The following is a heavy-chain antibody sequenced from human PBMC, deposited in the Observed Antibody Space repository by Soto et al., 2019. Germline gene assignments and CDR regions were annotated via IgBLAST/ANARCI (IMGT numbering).Heavy chain of an antibody. Sequence: PGGSLRLSCAASGFTFSSYAMSWVRQATGKGLEWVSAISGSGSTFYADSVKGRFTISRDNSKNTLYLQMNSLRAEDTAVYYCAKEKDYDYVWGSYRYTSDYWGQGTLVTVSS. CDR2: ISGSGST. CDR3: AKEKDYDYVWGSYRYTSDY. D-gene: IGHD3-16*02. V-gene: IGHV3-23*01. J-gene: IGHJ4*02. CDR1: GFTFSSYA.